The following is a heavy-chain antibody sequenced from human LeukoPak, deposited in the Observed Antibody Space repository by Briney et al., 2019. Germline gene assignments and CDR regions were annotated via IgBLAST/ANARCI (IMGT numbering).Heavy chain of an antibody. D-gene: IGHD3-22*01. CDR2: ISDDGNNK. Sequence: GGSLRLSCAASGFTFTNFAMHWVRQAPGKGLEWVTVISDDGNNKYFADSVKGRFTISRDNSKNTLYLQMNSLRAEDTAVYYCAKDLSVGYYYDSSGYYPDYWGQGTLVTVSS. CDR1: GFTFTNFA. J-gene: IGHJ4*02. V-gene: IGHV3-30*18. CDR3: AKDLSVGYYYDSSGYYPDY.